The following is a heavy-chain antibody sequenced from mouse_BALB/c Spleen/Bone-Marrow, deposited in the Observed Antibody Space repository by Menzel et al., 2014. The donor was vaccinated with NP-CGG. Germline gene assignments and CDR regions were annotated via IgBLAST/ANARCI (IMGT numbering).Heavy chain of an antibody. D-gene: IGHD1-1*01. CDR2: IRYSGST. J-gene: IGHJ1*01. CDR3: ARYYYGSSYWYFDV. CDR1: GYSITSDYA. Sequence: EVHLQQSGPGLVKPSQSLSLTCTVTGYSITSDYAWNWIRQFPGNKLEWMGYIRYSGSTSYNPSLKSRISITRDTSKNQFFLQSNSVTTEDTATYYCARYYYGSSYWYFDVWGAGTTVTVSS. V-gene: IGHV3-2*02.